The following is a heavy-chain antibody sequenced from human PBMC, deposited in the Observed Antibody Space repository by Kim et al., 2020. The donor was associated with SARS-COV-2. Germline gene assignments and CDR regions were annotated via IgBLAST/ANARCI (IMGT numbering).Heavy chain of an antibody. V-gene: IGHV3-33*01. D-gene: IGHD3-10*01. J-gene: IGHJ4*02. CDR1: GFTFSSYG. CDR2: ICYDGSNK. CDR3: ARVSTYYYGSGPDY. Sequence: GGSLRLSCAASGFTFSSYGMHWVRQAPGKGLEWVAVICYDGSNKYYADSVKGRFTISRDNSKNTLYLQMNSLRAEDTAVYYCARVSTYYYGSGPDYWGQGTLVTVSS.